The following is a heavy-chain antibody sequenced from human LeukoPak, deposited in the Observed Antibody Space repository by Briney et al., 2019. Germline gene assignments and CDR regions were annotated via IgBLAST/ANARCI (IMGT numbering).Heavy chain of an antibody. J-gene: IGHJ6*02. CDR1: GVSINNPNYC. D-gene: IGHD2-8*01. CDR2: GYCNGRS. CDR3: ARAGSSGPYCTIGSCYGMDV. Sequence: SQTLSLTCTVSGVSINNPNYCWSWVRQPPGKGLEWVGYGYCNGRSYYNSSLRSRLTMTVDTSSNQFSLELSSVTAADTAVYYCARAGSSGPYCTIGSCYGMDVWGQGTTVTVSS. V-gene: IGHV4-30-4*08.